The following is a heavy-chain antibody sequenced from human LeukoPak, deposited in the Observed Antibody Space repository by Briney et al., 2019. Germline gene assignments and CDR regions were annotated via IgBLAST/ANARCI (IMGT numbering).Heavy chain of an antibody. D-gene: IGHD6-25*01. Sequence: ASVKVSCKASGYTFTGYYMHWVRQAPGQGLEWMGWINPNSGGTNYAQKFQGRVTMTRDTSISTAYMELRSLRSDDTAVYYCAPTSGPYNWFDPWGQGTLVTVSS. CDR2: INPNSGGT. V-gene: IGHV1-2*02. CDR1: GYTFTGYY. J-gene: IGHJ5*02. CDR3: APTSGPYNWFDP.